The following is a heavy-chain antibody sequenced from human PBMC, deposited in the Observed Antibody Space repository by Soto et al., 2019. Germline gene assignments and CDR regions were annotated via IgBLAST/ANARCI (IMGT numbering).Heavy chain of an antibody. CDR2: IYYSGST. V-gene: IGHV4-59*12. Sequence: SETLSLTCTVSGGSISSYYWSWIRQPPGKGLEWIGYIYYSGSTYYNPSLKSRVTISVDTSKNQFSLKLSSVTAADTAVYYCARGGRRSPVMDVWGQGTTVTVS. J-gene: IGHJ6*02. CDR3: ARGGRRSPVMDV. CDR1: GGSISSYY.